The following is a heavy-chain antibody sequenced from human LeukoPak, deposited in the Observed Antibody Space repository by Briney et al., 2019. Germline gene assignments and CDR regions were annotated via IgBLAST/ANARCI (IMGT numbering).Heavy chain of an antibody. Sequence: PSETLSLTCGVSGYSISSGYFWVWIRPPPGKGLEWIGSVYHTGATYYNPSLRSPVTISVDTSKNQFSLELNSVTAADTAVYYCARVLGLTISANWFDPWGQGTLVTVSS. V-gene: IGHV4-38-2*01. J-gene: IGHJ5*02. D-gene: IGHD3-3*01. CDR3: ARVLGLTISANWFDP. CDR2: VYHTGAT. CDR1: GYSISSGYF.